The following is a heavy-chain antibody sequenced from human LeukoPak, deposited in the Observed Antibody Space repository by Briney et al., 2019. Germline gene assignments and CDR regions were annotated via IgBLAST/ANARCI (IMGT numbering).Heavy chain of an antibody. CDR3: AVLGGTTSSAAGY. V-gene: IGHV3-53*01. D-gene: IGHD1-14*01. CDR2: IYSGGTT. J-gene: IGHJ4*02. Sequence: GGSLRLFCAASGFTVSSNYMSWVRQAPGKGLVWVSVIYSGGTTQYADSVKGRFTISRDNSKNTLYLQMNNLRVEDTAVYYCAVLGGTTSSAAGYWGQGTLVTVSS. CDR1: GFTVSSNY.